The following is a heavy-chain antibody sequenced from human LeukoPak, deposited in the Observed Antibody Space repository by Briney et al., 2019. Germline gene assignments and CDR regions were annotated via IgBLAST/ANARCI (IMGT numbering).Heavy chain of an antibody. D-gene: IGHD2-2*01. CDR2: ISYDGSNK. Sequence: GGSLRLPCAASGFTFSSYAMHWVRQAPGKGLEWVAVISYDGSNKYYADSVKGRFTISRDNSKNTLYLQMNSLRAEDTAVYYCARDRDCSSTSCFQGLDYWGQGTLVTVSS. J-gene: IGHJ4*02. CDR3: ARDRDCSSTSCFQGLDY. V-gene: IGHV3-30*04. CDR1: GFTFSSYA.